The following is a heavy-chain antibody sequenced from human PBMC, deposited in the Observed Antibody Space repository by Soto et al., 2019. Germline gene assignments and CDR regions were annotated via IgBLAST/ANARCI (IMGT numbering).Heavy chain of an antibody. CDR2: INPNSGGT. CDR1: TGNY. CDR3: AREEATAGNDCFDY. J-gene: IGHJ4*02. Sequence: TGNYLHWVRQGPGQGLEWMGWINPNSGGTHYAEQFQGRVTMAWDTSISTVYMELNSLTSDDTAVYYCAREEATAGNDCFDYWGQRTLVTVSS. D-gene: IGHD6-13*01. V-gene: IGHV1-2*02.